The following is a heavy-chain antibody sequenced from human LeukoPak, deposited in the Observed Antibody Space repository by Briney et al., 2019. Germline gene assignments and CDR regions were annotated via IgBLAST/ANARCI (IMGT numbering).Heavy chain of an antibody. V-gene: IGHV3-33*08. J-gene: IGHJ4*02. CDR3: ARDHAPRGEWLVQGIGY. D-gene: IGHD6-19*01. CDR1: GFTVSSNY. CDR2: IWYDGSNK. Sequence: GGSLRLSCAASGFTVSSNYMSWVRQAPGKGLEWVAVIWYDGSNKYYADSVKGRFTISRDNSKNTLYLQMNSLRAEDTAVYYCARDHAPRGEWLVQGIGYWGQGTLVTVSS.